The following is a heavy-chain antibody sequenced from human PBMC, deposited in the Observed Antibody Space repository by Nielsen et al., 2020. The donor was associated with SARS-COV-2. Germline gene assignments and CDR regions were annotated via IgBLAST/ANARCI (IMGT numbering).Heavy chain of an antibody. CDR2: ISSSSAYI. CDR1: GFSFSTYS. Sequence: GGSLRLSCAASGFSFSTYSMNWVRQAPGKGLDWVSCISSSSAYIYYADSVKGRFTISRDNAKNSLYLQMNSLRVEDTAIYYCARDHRPGGYGMDVWGQGTTVTVSS. J-gene: IGHJ6*02. CDR3: ARDHRPGGYGMDV. D-gene: IGHD3-10*01. V-gene: IGHV3-21*01.